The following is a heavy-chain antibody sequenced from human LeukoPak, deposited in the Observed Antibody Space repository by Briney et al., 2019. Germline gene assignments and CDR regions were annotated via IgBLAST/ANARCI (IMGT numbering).Heavy chain of an antibody. CDR2: INPSGDFR. CDR3: ARDYSGQWEQLTGWWIDP. V-gene: IGHV1-46*01. J-gene: IGHJ5*02. D-gene: IGHD1-26*01. Sequence: WASVKVSCTPSGYTFGTHWMHWGRQAPGQGLEGMAIINPSGDFRSYAQKFQGRVTVTRDMSTRTVYMELSDLRPEDTALYYCARDYSGQWEQLTGWWIDPWGQGTLVIVSS. CDR1: GYTFGTHW.